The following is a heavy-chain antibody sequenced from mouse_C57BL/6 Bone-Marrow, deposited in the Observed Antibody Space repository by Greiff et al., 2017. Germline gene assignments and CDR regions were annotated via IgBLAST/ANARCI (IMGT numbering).Heavy chain of an antibody. CDR2: IYPGSGST. D-gene: IGHD1-1*01. CDR1: GYTFTSYW. CDR3: ARFGYYGSSYDYYAMYY. V-gene: IGHV1-55*01. J-gene: IGHJ4*01. Sequence: QVQLQQPGAELVKPGASVNMSCKASGYTFTSYWITWVKQRPGQGLEWIGDIYPGSGSTNYNEKFKGKATLTVDPSSSTAYMQLSSLTSEDSAVYYCARFGYYGSSYDYYAMYYWGQGTSVTVSS.